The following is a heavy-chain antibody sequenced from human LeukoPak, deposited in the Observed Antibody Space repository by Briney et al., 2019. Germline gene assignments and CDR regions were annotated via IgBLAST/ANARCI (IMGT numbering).Heavy chain of an antibody. CDR3: ARDDGYDSRFDY. CDR2: IHASGST. CDR1: GGSISSYY. V-gene: IGHV4-4*07. J-gene: IGHJ4*02. D-gene: IGHD5-12*01. Sequence: PSETLSLTCTVSGGSISSYYWSWIRQPARKGLEWIGRIHASGSTVYNPSLMSRVTMSVDRSKSQFSLKPTSVTAADTAVYYCARDDGYDSRFDYWGQGTLLTVSS.